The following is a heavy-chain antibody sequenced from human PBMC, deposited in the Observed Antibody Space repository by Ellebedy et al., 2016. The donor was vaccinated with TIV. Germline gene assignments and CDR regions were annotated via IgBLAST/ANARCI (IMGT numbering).Heavy chain of an antibody. Sequence: GGSLGLSCAVSGFAVSSNYMSWVRQAPGKGLEWVSIIYSAGPTYYADSVKGRFTISRDNSKNTLFLQMNSLRTEDTAVYYCARVDLGLAFDYWGRGTLVTVSS. CDR2: IYSAGPT. V-gene: IGHV3-53*01. J-gene: IGHJ4*02. D-gene: IGHD3-16*01. CDR3: ARVDLGLAFDY. CDR1: GFAVSSNY.